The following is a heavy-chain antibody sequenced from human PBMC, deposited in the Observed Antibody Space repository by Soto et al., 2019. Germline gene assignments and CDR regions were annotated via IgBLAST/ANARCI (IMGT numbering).Heavy chain of an antibody. CDR3: VRDVGGSGWFAP. CDR2: IYSSGTT. J-gene: IGHJ5*02. Sequence: SETLSLTCTVSGISIDNYYCSWTRQSAGKGLEWIGRIYSSGTTNYNPSLKSRVTMSVDMSKSQFSLNVRSVTAADTAVYYCVRDVGGSGWFAPWGQGTLVTVS. CDR1: GISIDNYY. V-gene: IGHV4-4*07.